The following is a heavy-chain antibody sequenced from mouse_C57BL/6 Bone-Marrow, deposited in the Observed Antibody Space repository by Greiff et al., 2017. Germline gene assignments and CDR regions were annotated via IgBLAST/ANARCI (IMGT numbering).Heavy chain of an antibody. Sequence: EVKLVESGGGLVKPGGSLKLSCAASGFTFSDYGMHWVRQAPEKGLEWVAYISSGSSTIYYADTVKGRFTISRDNAKNTLFLRMTSLRSKDTAIYYCARRWLLTYALDYWGQGTSVTVSA. J-gene: IGHJ4*01. CDR1: GFTFSDYG. CDR2: ISSGSSTI. CDR3: ARRWLLTYALDY. D-gene: IGHD2-3*01. V-gene: IGHV5-17*01.